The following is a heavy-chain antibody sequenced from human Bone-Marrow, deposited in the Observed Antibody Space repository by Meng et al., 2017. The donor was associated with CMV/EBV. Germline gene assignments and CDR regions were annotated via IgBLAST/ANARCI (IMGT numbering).Heavy chain of an antibody. CDR2: SQHSGST. Sequence: SETLSLTCSVSGGSTNVYYWSWIRQPPGKGLQWIGYSQHSGSTNYNPSLESRVIISVDTSKNQFSLRLTSVTAADTAVYYCARELIGDGSLAFDDWGQGALVTVSS. CDR3: ARELIGDGSLAFDD. V-gene: IGHV4-59*01. CDR1: GGSTNVYY. J-gene: IGHJ4*02. D-gene: IGHD1-26*01.